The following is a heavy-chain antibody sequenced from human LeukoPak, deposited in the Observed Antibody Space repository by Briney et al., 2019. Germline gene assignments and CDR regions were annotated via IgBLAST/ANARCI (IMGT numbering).Heavy chain of an antibody. CDR2: IKSDGIST. D-gene: IGHD6-13*01. Sequence: GGSLRLSCEASGFTFSSYWIHWVRQAPGKGLVWVSRIKSDGISTSYADSVKGRFTISRDNAKNTLYLQMNSLRAEDTAIYYCAKPARVGAVDYWGQGTLVTVSS. CDR1: GFTFSSYW. V-gene: IGHV3-74*01. CDR3: AKPARVGAVDY. J-gene: IGHJ4*02.